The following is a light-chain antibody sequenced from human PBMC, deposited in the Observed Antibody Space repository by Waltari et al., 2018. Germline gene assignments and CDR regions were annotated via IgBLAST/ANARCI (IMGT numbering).Light chain of an antibody. Sequence: EIVLTQSPGTLSLSPAERATISCRASQSVGRSLTWYQQRHGQAPRLLIYDASTRAPGIPDRFSGGGSGTDFSLTISRLEPEDFAVYYCQMYVRLPATFGQGTKVEI. J-gene: IGKJ1*01. CDR2: DAS. V-gene: IGKV3-20*01. CDR3: QMYVRLPAT. CDR1: QSVGRS.